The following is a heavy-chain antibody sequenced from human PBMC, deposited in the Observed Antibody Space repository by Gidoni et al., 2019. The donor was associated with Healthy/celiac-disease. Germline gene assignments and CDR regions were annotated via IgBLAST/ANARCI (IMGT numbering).Heavy chain of an antibody. J-gene: IGHJ5*02. V-gene: IGHV4-39*01. D-gene: IGHD4-4*01. CDR1: GGPISSSSYY. Sequence: QLQLQESGPGLVKPSETLSLTCTVYGGPISSSSYYWGWIRQPPGKGLAWIGSIYYSGSTYYNPSLKSRVTISVDTSKNQFSLKLSSVTAADTAVYYCARHEVAVTTSHNWFDPWGQGTLVTVSS. CDR2: IYYSGST. CDR3: ARHEVAVTTSHNWFDP.